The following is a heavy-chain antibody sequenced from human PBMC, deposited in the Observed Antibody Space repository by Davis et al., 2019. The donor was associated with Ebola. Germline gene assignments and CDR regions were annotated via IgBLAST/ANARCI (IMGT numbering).Heavy chain of an antibody. V-gene: IGHV4-30-4*01. J-gene: IGHJ6*02. CDR2: IYYSGST. CDR3: ARDRPEKIRGFIVVVPAAYYGMDV. Sequence: PSETLSLTCTVSGGSISSGDYYWSWIRQPPGKGLEWIGYIYYSGSTYYNPSLKSRVTISVDTSKNQFSLKLSSVTAADTAVYYCARDRPEKIRGFIVVVPAAYYGMDVWGQGTTVTVSS. D-gene: IGHD2-2*01. CDR1: GGSISSGDYY.